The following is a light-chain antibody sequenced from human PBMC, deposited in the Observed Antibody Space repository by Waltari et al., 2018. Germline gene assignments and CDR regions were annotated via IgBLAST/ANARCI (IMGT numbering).Light chain of an antibody. J-gene: IGKJ2*01. CDR1: QRVLQSSNNNNC. CDR3: QQYYSLPYT. Sequence: DIVMTQSPDSLAVSLGERATFNCKSSQRVLQSSNNNNCLAWFGQKPGQPPEVLSYWASTRVSGVPDRFSGSGSGTDFTLTISSLQAEDVAVYYCQQYYSLPYTFGQGTKLEIK. V-gene: IGKV4-1*01. CDR2: WAS.